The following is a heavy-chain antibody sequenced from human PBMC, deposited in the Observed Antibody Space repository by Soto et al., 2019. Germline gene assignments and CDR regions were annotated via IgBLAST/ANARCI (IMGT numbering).Heavy chain of an antibody. CDR1: GFSFSDYY. Sequence: PGGSLRLSCAASGFSFSDYYMSWIRQAPGKGLEWVSAISGSGGSTYYADSVKGRFTISRDNSKNTLYLQMNSLRAEDTAVYYCAYSSPPFDYWGQGTLVTVSS. V-gene: IGHV3-23*01. J-gene: IGHJ4*02. CDR3: AYSSPPFDY. D-gene: IGHD6-13*01. CDR2: ISGSGGST.